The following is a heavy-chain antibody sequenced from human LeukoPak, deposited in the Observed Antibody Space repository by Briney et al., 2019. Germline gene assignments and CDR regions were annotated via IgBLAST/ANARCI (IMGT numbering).Heavy chain of an antibody. V-gene: IGHV4-38-2*02. J-gene: IGHJ4*02. CDR3: ARDPDYYDPGY. D-gene: IGHD3-22*01. Sequence: SETLSLTCTVSGDSISYYYWSWIRQPPGKGLEWIGSIYHSGSTYYNPSLKSRVTISIDTSKSQFSLNLSSVTAADTAVYFCARDPDYYDPGYWGQGTLVTVSS. CDR1: GDSISYYY. CDR2: IYHSGST.